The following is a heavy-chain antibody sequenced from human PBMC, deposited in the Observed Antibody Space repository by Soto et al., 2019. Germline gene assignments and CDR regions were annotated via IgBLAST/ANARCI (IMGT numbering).Heavy chain of an antibody. Sequence: GASVKVSCKASGYTFTSYAMHWVRQAPGQRLEWMGWINAGNGNTKYSQKFQGRVTITRDTSASTAYMELSSLRSEDTAVYYCARQPGYYDILTGYSTYYFDYWGQGTPLTVSS. V-gene: IGHV1-3*01. CDR2: INAGNGNT. CDR1: GYTFTSYA. J-gene: IGHJ4*02. D-gene: IGHD3-9*01. CDR3: ARQPGYYDILTGYSTYYFDY.